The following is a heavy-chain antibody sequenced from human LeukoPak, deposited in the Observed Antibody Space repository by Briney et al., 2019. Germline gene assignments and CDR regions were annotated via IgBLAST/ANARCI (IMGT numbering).Heavy chain of an antibody. V-gene: IGHV4-59*11. Sequence: SETLSLTRSVFGGSISSHYWSWIRQPPGKGPEWIGYIYYSGTTNYNPSLNSRITISVDMSKNQFSLKLRSVTAADTAVYYCAREGYSSGWNDYWGQGILVTVSS. CDR3: AREGYSSGWNDY. CDR1: GGSISSHY. CDR2: IYYSGTT. J-gene: IGHJ4*02. D-gene: IGHD6-19*01.